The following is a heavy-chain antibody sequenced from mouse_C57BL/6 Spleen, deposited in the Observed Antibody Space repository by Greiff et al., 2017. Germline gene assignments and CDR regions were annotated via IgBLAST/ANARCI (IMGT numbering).Heavy chain of an antibody. V-gene: IGHV1-20*01. CDR3: ARSRRLLPYYAMDY. CDR1: GYSFTGYF. CDR2: INPYNGDT. J-gene: IGHJ4*01. Sequence: DVQLQESGPELVKPGDSVKISCKASGYSFTGYFMNWVMQSHGKSLEWIGRINPYNGDTFYNQKFKGKATLTVDKSSSTAHMELRSLTSEDSAVYYCARSRRLLPYYAMDYWGQGTSVTVSS. D-gene: IGHD2-3*01.